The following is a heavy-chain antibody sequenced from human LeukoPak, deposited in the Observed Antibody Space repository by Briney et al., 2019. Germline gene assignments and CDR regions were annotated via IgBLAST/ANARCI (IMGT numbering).Heavy chain of an antibody. CDR3: ARDFGY. CDR2: IKQDGSEK. Sequence: GGSLRLSCAASGFTFSSCWMSWVRQAPGKGLEWVANIKQDGSEKYYVDSVKGRFTISRDNAKNSLYLQMNSLRAEDTAVYYCARDFGYWGQGTLVTVSS. J-gene: IGHJ4*02. CDR1: GFTFSSCW. V-gene: IGHV3-7*01.